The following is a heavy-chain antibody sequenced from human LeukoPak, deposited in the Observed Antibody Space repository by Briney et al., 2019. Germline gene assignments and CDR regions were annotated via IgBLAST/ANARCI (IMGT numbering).Heavy chain of an antibody. Sequence: GGSLRLSCAGSGFSFSSNTMSWVRQAPGRGLEWVSVISNNGGRTDYADSVKGRFTISRDNSKSTLYLHMDSLRAEDTAVYYCARDEDTSALSEYWGQGTLVTVSS. V-gene: IGHV3-23*01. CDR1: GFSFSSNT. CDR2: ISNNGGRT. J-gene: IGHJ4*02. D-gene: IGHD2/OR15-2a*01. CDR3: ARDEDTSALSEY.